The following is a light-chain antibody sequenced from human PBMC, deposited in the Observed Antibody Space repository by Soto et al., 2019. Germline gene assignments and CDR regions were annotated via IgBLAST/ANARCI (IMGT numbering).Light chain of an antibody. CDR1: QTIHNY. CDR3: QQRSAWPTT. V-gene: IGKV3-11*01. Sequence: ESVLTQSLATLSISTGEGATLSCRASQTIHNYLAWYQQKPGQPPRLLIYDASNRAAGIPAKFSGSGSGTDFTLTISSLEPEDSAVYYCQQRSAWPTTFGQGIKVDIK. CDR2: DAS. J-gene: IGKJ1*01.